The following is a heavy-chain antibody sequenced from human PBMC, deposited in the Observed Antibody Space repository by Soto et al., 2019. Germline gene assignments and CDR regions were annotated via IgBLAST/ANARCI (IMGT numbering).Heavy chain of an antibody. J-gene: IGHJ6*02. CDR3: ARDGVAARPNYYYGMDV. V-gene: IGHV3-21*01. Sequence: PGGSLRLSCAASGFTFSSYSMNWVRQAPGKGLEWVSSISSSSSYIYYADSVKGRFTISRDNAKNSLYPQMNSLRAEDTAVYYCARDGVAARPNYYYGMDVWGQGTTVTVSS. CDR2: ISSSSSYI. CDR1: GFTFSSYS. D-gene: IGHD6-6*01.